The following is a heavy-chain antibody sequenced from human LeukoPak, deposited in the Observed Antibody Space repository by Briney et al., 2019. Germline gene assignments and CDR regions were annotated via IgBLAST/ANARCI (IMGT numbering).Heavy chain of an antibody. D-gene: IGHD2-2*01. CDR3: ARVVGVYQLLHRRFDY. Sequence: KPSETLSLTCTVSGGSISSSSYYWGWIRQPPGKGLEWIGSIYYSGSTYYNPSLKSRVTISVDTSKNQFSLKLSSVTAADTAVYYCARVVGVYQLLHRRFDYWGQGTLVTVSS. CDR1: GGSISSSSYY. V-gene: IGHV4-39*07. CDR2: IYYSGST. J-gene: IGHJ4*02.